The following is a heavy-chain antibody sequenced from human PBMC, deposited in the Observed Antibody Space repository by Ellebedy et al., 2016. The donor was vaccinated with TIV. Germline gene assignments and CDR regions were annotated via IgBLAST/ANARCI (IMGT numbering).Heavy chain of an antibody. J-gene: IGHJ4*02. V-gene: IGHV3-7*01. D-gene: IGHD3-3*01. CDR3: STVEWYRSES. CDR2: INPDGSKK. Sequence: GESLKISCAASGFTFSHYWMNWVRQAPGKGLEWVAFINPDGSKKYYMDSVKGRFTISRDSAKNSLYLQMNTLGGEDTAVYYCSTVEWYRSESWGQGTLVTVSS. CDR1: GFTFSHYW.